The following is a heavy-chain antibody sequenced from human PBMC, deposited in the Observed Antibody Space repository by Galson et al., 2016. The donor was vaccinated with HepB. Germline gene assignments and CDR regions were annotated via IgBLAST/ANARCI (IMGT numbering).Heavy chain of an antibody. V-gene: IGHV3-30*03. Sequence: SLRLSCAASGFTFSGYGMHWVRQAPGKGLEWLAADSADGRRKFYADSVKGRFTISRDNSNNMPFLQMSSLRTDDTAIYYCARRHEYCPPVGCSVDYWGRGTLVSVSS. CDR1: GFTFSGYG. D-gene: IGHD2/OR15-2a*01. CDR2: DSADGRRK. CDR3: ARRHEYCPPVGCSVDY. J-gene: IGHJ4*02.